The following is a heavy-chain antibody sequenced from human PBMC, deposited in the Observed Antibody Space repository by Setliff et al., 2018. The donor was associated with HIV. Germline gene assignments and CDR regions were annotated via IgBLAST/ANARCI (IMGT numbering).Heavy chain of an antibody. J-gene: IGHJ5*02. CDR1: GFTFSNYW. CDR3: ARGTSVRWERRGGFEP. CDR2: IKQDGIEK. D-gene: IGHD1-26*01. Sequence: GASVKVSCVASGFTFSNYWMAWLRQAPGKGLEWVANIKQDGIEKIYVDSVEGRFTISRDNARNSLDLQMNSLRAEDTAIYYCARGTSVRWERRGGFEPWGQGTLVTVSS. V-gene: IGHV3-7*03.